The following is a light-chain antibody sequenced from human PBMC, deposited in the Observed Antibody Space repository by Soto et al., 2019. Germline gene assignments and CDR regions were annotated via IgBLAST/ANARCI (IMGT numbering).Light chain of an antibody. CDR1: QSVSSSY. Sequence: EIVLTQSPGTLSLSPGERATLSCRASQSVSSSYLAWYQQKPGQAPRILIYGASSRATGIPDRFSGSGSGTCFTLTISTLELEDITVHYRQQYVSSPNTFGQGTKLEIK. J-gene: IGKJ2*01. V-gene: IGKV3-20*01. CDR2: GAS. CDR3: QQYVSSPNT.